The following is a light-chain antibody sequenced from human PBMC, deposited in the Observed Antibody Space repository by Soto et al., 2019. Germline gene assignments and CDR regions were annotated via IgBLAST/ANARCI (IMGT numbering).Light chain of an antibody. CDR2: EAT. J-gene: IGLJ1*01. Sequence: QSVPTQPASMSGSPGQSITISCTGTSSDIGRYNFVSWYQHHPGKAPKLIIYEATKRPSGVSYRFSGSKSGNTASLTISGLQAEYEADYYCTSYTITSPYVFGTGTKVTVL. V-gene: IGLV2-14*01. CDR3: TSYTITSPYV. CDR1: SSDIGRYNF.